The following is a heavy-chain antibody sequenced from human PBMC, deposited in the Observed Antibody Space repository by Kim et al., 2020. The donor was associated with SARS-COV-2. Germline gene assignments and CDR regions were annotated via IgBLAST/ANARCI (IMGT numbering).Heavy chain of an antibody. D-gene: IGHD3-10*01. Sequence: SETLSLTCSVSGTSISSGSYYWSWIRQPAGKGLEWLGRMSASGSADYNPSLKSRVTISGDMSKNQFSLKLSSVTAADTAVYYCVRADYYGSGSYYPPDYWGQGTLVTVSS. CDR3: VRADYYGSGSYYPPDY. CDR2: MSASGSA. J-gene: IGHJ4*02. CDR1: GTSISSGSYY. V-gene: IGHV4-61*02.